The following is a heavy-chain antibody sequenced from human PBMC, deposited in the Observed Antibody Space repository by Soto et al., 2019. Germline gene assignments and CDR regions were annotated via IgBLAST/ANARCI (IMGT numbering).Heavy chain of an antibody. CDR3: TRGEGSGNVYNYCYMDV. V-gene: IGHV4-31*03. CDR1: GGSISSGDYY. D-gene: IGHD3-10*01. Sequence: QVQLQESCPGLVKPSQTLSLPCTVSGGSISSGDYYWNWIRQHPGKGLEWIGYISYSGSTYYNSSLKSRVTISIDTSKNQLSLRLSSVAAADTAVYYCTRGEGSGNVYNYCYMDVWGKGTTVTVSS. CDR2: ISYSGST. J-gene: IGHJ6*03.